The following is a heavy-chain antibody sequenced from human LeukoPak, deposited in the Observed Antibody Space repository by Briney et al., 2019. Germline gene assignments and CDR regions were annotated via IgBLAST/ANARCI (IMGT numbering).Heavy chain of an antibody. CDR2: IYYSGSS. V-gene: IGHV4-31*03. CDR3: ARVDAALVSVDY. Sequence: PSETLSLTCTVSGGSISSSGFYWSWIRQHPGRGLEWIGYIYYSGSSHYNPSLKSRATISAETSENQFSLKLNSVTAADTAVYYCARVDAALVSVDYWGQGTQVTVSS. D-gene: IGHD5-18*01. J-gene: IGHJ4*02. CDR1: GGSISSSGFY.